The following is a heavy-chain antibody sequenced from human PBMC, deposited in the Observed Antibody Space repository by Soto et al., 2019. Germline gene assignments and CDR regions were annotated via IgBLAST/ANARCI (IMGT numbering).Heavy chain of an antibody. J-gene: IGHJ4*02. CDR3: ARSVVMVVVAPVSVLDY. Sequence: ASVKVSCKASGYTFTSYDINWVRQATGQGLEWMGWMNPNSGNTGYAQKFQGRVTMTRNTSISTAYMELSSLRSEDTAVYFCARSVVMVVVAPVSVLDYWAQGTLVTI. CDR1: GYTFTSYD. CDR2: MNPNSGNT. D-gene: IGHD2-15*01. V-gene: IGHV1-8*01.